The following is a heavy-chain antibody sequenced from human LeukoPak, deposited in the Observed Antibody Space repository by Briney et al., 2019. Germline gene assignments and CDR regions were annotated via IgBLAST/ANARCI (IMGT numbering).Heavy chain of an antibody. CDR2: IYYSGST. J-gene: IGHJ4*02. CDR3: ARDGPLEGATTNYFDY. D-gene: IGHD5-12*01. V-gene: IGHV4-30-4*01. CDR1: GGSISSGDYY. Sequence: SETLSLTCTVSGGSISSGDYYWSWIRQPPGKGLEWIGYIYYSGSTYYNPSLKSRVTISVDTSKNQFSLKLSSVTAADTAVYYCARDGPLEGATTNYFDYWGQGTLVTVSS.